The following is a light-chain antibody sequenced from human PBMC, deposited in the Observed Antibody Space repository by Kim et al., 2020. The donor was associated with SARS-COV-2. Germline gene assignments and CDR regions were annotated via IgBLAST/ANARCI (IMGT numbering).Light chain of an antibody. V-gene: IGKV4-1*01. Sequence: DIVMTQSPDSLAVSLGERATINCKSSQSILYSSNNKNYLAWYQQKPGQPPKLLIYWASTRESGVPDRFSGSGSGTDFTLTISSLQAEDGAVYYCQQCYATPYTFGQGTKLEI. CDR2: WAS. J-gene: IGKJ2*01. CDR1: QSILYSSNNKNY. CDR3: QQCYATPYT.